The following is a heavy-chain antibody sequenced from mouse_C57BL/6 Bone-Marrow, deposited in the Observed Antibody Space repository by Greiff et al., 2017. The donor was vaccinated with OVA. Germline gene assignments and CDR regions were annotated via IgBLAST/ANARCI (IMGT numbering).Heavy chain of an antibody. J-gene: IGHJ2*01. Sequence: QVQLQQSGAELARPGASVKLSCKASGYTFTSYGISWVKQRTGQGLEWIGEIYPRSGNTNYNEKFKGKATLTADKSSSTAYMELRSLTSEDSAVYFCARSYYYGSSYIYYFDYWGQGTTLTVSS. CDR1: GYTFTSYG. V-gene: IGHV1-81*01. CDR3: ARSYYYGSSYIYYFDY. CDR2: IYPRSGNT. D-gene: IGHD1-1*01.